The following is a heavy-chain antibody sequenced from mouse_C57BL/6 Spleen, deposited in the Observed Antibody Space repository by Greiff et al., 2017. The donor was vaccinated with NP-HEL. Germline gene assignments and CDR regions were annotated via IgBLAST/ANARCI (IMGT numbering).Heavy chain of an antibody. V-gene: IGHV1-7*01. Sequence: QVQLQQSGAELAKPGASVKLSCKASGYTFTSYWMHWVKQRPGQGLEWIGYINPSSGYTKYNQKFKDKATLTADESSSTAYMQLSSLTYEDSAVYYCARLDYDFDYWGQGTTLTVSS. CDR2: INPSSGYT. CDR3: ARLDYDFDY. CDR1: GYTFTSYW. D-gene: IGHD1-1*01. J-gene: IGHJ2*01.